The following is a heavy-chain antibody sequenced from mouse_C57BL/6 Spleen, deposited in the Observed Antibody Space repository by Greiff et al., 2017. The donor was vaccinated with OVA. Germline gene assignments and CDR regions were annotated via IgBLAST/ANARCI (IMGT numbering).Heavy chain of an antibody. CDR3: ARGTVVARVPDY. D-gene: IGHD1-1*01. CDR1: GYAFSSYW. J-gene: IGHJ2*01. V-gene: IGHV1-80*01. CDR2: IYPGDGDT. Sequence: QVQLQQSGAELVKPGASVKISCKASGYAFSSYWMNWVKQRPGKGLEWIGQIYPGDGDTNYNGKFKGKATLTADKSSSTAYMQLSSLTSEDSAVYFCARGTVVARVPDYWGQGTTLTVSS.